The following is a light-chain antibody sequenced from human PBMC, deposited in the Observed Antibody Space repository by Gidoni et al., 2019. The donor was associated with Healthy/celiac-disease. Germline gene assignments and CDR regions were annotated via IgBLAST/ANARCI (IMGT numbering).Light chain of an antibody. CDR1: QSISSW. Sequence: DIQMTQSPSTLSASVGDRGTITCRASQSISSWLAWYQQKPGKAPKLLIYKASSLESGVPSRFSGSGSGTEFTLTISSLQPDDFATYYCQQYNSYWTCGQGTKVEIK. J-gene: IGKJ1*01. CDR2: KAS. CDR3: QQYNSYWT. V-gene: IGKV1-5*03.